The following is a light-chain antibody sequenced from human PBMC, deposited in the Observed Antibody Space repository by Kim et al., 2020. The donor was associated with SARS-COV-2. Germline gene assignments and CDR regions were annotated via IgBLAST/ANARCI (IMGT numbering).Light chain of an antibody. J-gene: IGLJ3*02. Sequence: ALGQTVRSTCQGDSLRSYYASWYQQKPGQAPVLVIYGKNNRPSGIPDRFSGSSSGNTASFTITGAQAEDEADYYCNSRDSSGNHLVFGGGTKLTVL. V-gene: IGLV3-19*01. CDR3: NSRDSSGNHLV. CDR1: SLRSYY. CDR2: GKN.